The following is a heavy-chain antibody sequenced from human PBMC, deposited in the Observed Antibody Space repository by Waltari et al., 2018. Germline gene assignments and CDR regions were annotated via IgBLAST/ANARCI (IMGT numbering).Heavy chain of an antibody. D-gene: IGHD3-3*01. CDR1: GGSLSGYY. J-gene: IGHJ5*02. V-gene: IGHV4-34*01. CDR3: ARLSQPYYDFWSGPRTGWFDP. Sequence: QVQLQQWGAGLLKPSETLSLTCAVHGGSLSGYYWSWIRQPPGQGLERIGDIKHRGATNYNPSLKSRVTISVDTSKNQFSLKLSSVTAADTAVYYCARLSQPYYDFWSGPRTGWFDPWGQGTLVTVSS. CDR2: IKHRGAT.